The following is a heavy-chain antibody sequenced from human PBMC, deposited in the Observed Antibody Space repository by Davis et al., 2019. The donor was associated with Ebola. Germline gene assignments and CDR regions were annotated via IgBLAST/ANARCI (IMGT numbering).Heavy chain of an antibody. CDR1: GFTFSSYA. J-gene: IGHJ6*02. V-gene: IGHV3-30*04. CDR3: AKGYSGYVLNYGMDV. D-gene: IGHD5-12*01. CDR2: ISYDGSNK. Sequence: GGSLRLSCAASGFTFSSYAMHWVRQAPGKGLEWVAVISYDGSNKYYADSVKGRFTISRDNSKNTLYLQMNSLRAEDTAVYYCAKGYSGYVLNYGMDVWGQGTTVTVSS.